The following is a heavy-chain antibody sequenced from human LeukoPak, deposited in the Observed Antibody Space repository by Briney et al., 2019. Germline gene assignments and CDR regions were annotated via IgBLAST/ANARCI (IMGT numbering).Heavy chain of an antibody. CDR3: ARGKWLDY. CDR2: INHSGST. V-gene: IGHV4-34*01. CDR1: GGSFSGYY. J-gene: IGHJ4*02. Sequence: SETLSLTCAVYGGSFSGYYWSWIRQPPGKGLEWIGEINHSGSTNYNPSLKSRVTISVDTSKNQFSLKLSSVAAADTAVYYCARGKWLDYWGQGTLVTVSS. D-gene: IGHD2-8*01.